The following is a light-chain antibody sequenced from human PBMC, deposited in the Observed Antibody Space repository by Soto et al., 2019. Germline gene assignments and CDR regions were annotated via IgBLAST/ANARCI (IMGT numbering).Light chain of an antibody. CDR3: LSYGKV. CDR1: NSGVVNYEY. J-gene: IGLJ1*01. Sequence: QSALSQPASVSGSPGQSITISCTGINSGVVNYEYVSWYQQFPDKAPKFIIYEGRERPSGVSDRFSGSKSDNAASLTISALQTEDEAEYFCLSYGKVFGTGTKGTVL. V-gene: IGLV2-23*01. CDR2: EGR.